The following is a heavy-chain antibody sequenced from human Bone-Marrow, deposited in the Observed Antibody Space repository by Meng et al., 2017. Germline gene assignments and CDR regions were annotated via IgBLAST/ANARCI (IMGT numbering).Heavy chain of an antibody. V-gene: IGHV4-38-2*02. J-gene: IGHJ4*02. D-gene: IGHD2-2*01. Sequence: SETLSLTCTVSGDSISSAYYWNWIRQPSGKGLEWIGTIYHSGTTYYNPSLKSRVTLSVDTSKNHFSLNLTSVTAADTAVYYCARRVCSSTSCYGGYFDYWGQGTLVTVSS. CDR1: GDSISSAYY. CDR3: ARRVCSSTSCYGGYFDY. CDR2: IYHSGTT.